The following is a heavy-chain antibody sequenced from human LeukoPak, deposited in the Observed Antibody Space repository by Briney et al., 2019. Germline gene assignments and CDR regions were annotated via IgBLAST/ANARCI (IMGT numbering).Heavy chain of an antibody. Sequence: SETLSLTCTVSGGSISSYYWSWIRQPAGKGLEWIGRIYTSGSTNYNPPLKSRVTMSVDTSKNQFSLKLSSVTAADTAVYYCARLWTRDLTYYYFDYWGQGALVTVSS. CDR1: GGSISSYY. D-gene: IGHD3/OR15-3a*01. CDR3: ARLWTRDLTYYYFDY. CDR2: IYTSGST. V-gene: IGHV4-4*07. J-gene: IGHJ4*02.